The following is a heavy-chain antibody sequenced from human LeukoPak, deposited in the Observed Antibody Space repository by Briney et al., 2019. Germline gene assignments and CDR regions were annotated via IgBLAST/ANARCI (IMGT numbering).Heavy chain of an antibody. CDR1: GYSISSGYY. D-gene: IGHD2/OR15-2a*01. Sequence: PSETLSLTCTVSGYSISSGYYWGWIRQPPGKGLEWIGSIYHSGSTYYNPSLKSRVTISVDTSKNQFSLKLSSVTAADTAVYYCAINRRAVAHFDYWGQGTLVTVSS. CDR2: IYHSGST. V-gene: IGHV4-38-2*02. CDR3: AINRRAVAHFDY. J-gene: IGHJ4*02.